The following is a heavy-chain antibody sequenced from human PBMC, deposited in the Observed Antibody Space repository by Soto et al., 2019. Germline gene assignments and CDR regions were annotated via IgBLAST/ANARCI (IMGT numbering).Heavy chain of an antibody. Sequence: GGSLRLSCAAAVFTVSNYGMHWVCQAPGKGLEWVGVIWYDGNNKYFADSVKARFPISRENSNNTLYVQMTSLRAEDTAVYYCARGLHSLFDYWGQGTLVTVSS. CDR3: ARGLHSLFDY. CDR2: IWYDGNNK. CDR1: VFTVSNYG. D-gene: IGHD2-21*01. J-gene: IGHJ4*02. V-gene: IGHV3-33*01.